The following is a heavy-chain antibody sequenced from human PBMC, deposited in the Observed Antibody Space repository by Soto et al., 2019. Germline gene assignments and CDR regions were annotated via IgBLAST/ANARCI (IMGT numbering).Heavy chain of an antibody. CDR2: ISSSSSYI. Sequence: EVQLVESGGGLVKPGGSLRLSCAASGFTFSSYSMNWVRQAPGKGLEWVSSISSSSSYIYYADSVKGRFTISRDNAKNSLYLQINSLRAEDTAAYYCAREDSSGWSFDYWGQGTLVTVSS. D-gene: IGHD6-19*01. V-gene: IGHV3-21*01. CDR1: GFTFSSYS. CDR3: AREDSSGWSFDY. J-gene: IGHJ4*02.